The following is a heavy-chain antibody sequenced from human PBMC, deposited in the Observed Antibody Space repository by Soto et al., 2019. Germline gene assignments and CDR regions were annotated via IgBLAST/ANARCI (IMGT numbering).Heavy chain of an antibody. Sequence: EVQLVESGGGLVEPGGSLRLPCAASGFTFRSYIMHWVRQAPGKGLEWVFYISSGSSTIYYADSVKGRFTISRDNAKNSLYLQMNSLRVEDTAVYYCARDGGYAGQFDPWGQGTLVTVSA. CDR1: GFTFRSYI. CDR2: ISSGSSTI. V-gene: IGHV3-48*01. D-gene: IGHD2-8*01. J-gene: IGHJ5*02. CDR3: ARDGGYAGQFDP.